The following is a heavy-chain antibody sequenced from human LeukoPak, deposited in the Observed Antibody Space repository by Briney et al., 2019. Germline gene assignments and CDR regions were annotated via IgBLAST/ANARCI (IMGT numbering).Heavy chain of an antibody. CDR2: IDANGVTT. V-gene: IGHV3-74*01. D-gene: IGHD4-11*01. CDR3: GRARGGYSAIDY. Sequence: PGGSLTLSCAGSGFTFSNYWMHWVRRTPGTGQVWVSRIDANGVTTSYADSVKGRFTISRDNANGTLYLQMNSLRADDTGLYFCGRARGGYSAIDYWGQGSLVTVSS. J-gene: IGHJ4*02. CDR1: GFTFSNYW.